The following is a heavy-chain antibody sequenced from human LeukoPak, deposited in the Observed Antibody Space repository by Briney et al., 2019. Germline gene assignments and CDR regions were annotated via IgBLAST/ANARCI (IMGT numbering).Heavy chain of an antibody. CDR2: ISRSSSTI. Sequence: PGGSLRLSCAASGFTFSRYSMNWVRRAPGKGLEWVSYISRSSSTIHYADSVKGRFTISRDNAKSSLFLQMNSLRAEDTAVYYCARDGGATMVRGVATYDSWGQGTLVTVSS. V-gene: IGHV3-48*04. CDR3: ARDGGATMVRGVATYDS. D-gene: IGHD3-10*01. J-gene: IGHJ4*02. CDR1: GFTFSRYS.